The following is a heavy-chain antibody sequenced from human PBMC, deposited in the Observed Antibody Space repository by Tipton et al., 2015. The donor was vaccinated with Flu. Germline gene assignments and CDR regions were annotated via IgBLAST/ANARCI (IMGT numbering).Heavy chain of an antibody. Sequence: SLRLSCAASDFTVSRTYMGWVRRAPGRGLEWLSYISSSGNTISYADSVRGRFTISRDNTKKSLYLQLNSLRAEDTAVYYCATLTGDDYWGQGIMVTVSS. V-gene: IGHV3-48*03. CDR2: ISSSGNTI. CDR3: ATLTGDDY. J-gene: IGHJ4*02. CDR1: DFTVSRTY. D-gene: IGHD7-27*01.